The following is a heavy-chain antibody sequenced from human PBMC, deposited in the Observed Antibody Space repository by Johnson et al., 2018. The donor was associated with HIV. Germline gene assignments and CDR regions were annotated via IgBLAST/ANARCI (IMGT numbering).Heavy chain of an antibody. J-gene: IGHJ3*02. D-gene: IGHD3-3*01. CDR1: GFSFSEYS. CDR3: ARDRRDDFWSGYSHGFVI. Sequence: QVQLVESGGGVVQPGRSLRLSCEASGFSFSEYSVNWVRQAPGKGLEWVAVTSYDGTNKYYTDSVKGRFTISRDNSKKTMYQQMNSLGAEYTAVYYCARDRRDDFWSGYSHGFVIWGQGTMVTVSS. CDR2: TSYDGTNK. V-gene: IGHV3-30*04.